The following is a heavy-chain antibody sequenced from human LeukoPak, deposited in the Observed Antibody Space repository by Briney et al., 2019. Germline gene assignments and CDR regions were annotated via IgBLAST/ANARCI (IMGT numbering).Heavy chain of an antibody. J-gene: IGHJ4*02. V-gene: IGHV4-59*08. CDR2: IHYSGTT. CDR3: ARHYVFVVGGSSFDY. CDR1: GGSISGYY. D-gene: IGHD3-10*01. Sequence: PSETLSLTCTVSGGSISGYYWSWIRQPPGKGLEWIGLIHYSGTTNYSPSLKSRVAISLDTSNTQFSLKLSSVTAADTAIYYCARHYVFVVGGSSFDYWGRGTLVTVSS.